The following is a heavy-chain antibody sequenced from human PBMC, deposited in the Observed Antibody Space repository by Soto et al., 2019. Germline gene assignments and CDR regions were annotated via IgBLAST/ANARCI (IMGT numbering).Heavy chain of an antibody. CDR1: GYTFTSYG. J-gene: IGHJ5*02. CDR3: ARDRRGATGYX. V-gene: IGHV1-18*01. Sequence: ASVKVSSKASGYTFTSYGISWVRQAPGQGLEWMGWISAYNANTNYAQKLQGRVTMTTDTSTSTSYMELRSLRSDDTAVYFCARDRRGATGYXWGQGTLFTVSX. D-gene: IGHD1-26*01. CDR2: ISAYNANT.